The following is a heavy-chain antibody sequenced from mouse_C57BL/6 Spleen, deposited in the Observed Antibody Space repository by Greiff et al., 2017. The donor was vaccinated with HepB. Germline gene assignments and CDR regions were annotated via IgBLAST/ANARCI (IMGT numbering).Heavy chain of an antibody. Sequence: EVHLVESGAELVRPGASVKLSCTASGFNIKDYYMHWVKQRPEQGLEWIGRIDPEDGDTEYAPKFQGKATMTADTSSNTAYLQLSSLTSEDTAVYYCTTRTVVATDYAMDYWGQGTSVTVSS. CDR2: IDPEDGDT. V-gene: IGHV14-1*01. CDR1: GFNIKDYY. CDR3: TTRTVVATDYAMDY. J-gene: IGHJ4*01. D-gene: IGHD1-1*01.